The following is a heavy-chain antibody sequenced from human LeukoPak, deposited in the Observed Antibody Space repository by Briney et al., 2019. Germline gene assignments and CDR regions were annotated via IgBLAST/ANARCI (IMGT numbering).Heavy chain of an antibody. V-gene: IGHV3-21*01. CDR3: ARGADGVSSNSRGWFDP. D-gene: IGHD2-15*01. J-gene: IGHJ5*02. CDR2: ISTSSSYI. Sequence: GGSLRLSCAASGFTFSSYSMNWVRRAPGKGLKWVSSISTSSSYIYYADSVKGRFTISRDNAKNSLYLEMNSLRAEDTAVYYCARGADGVSSNSRGWFDPWGQGTLVTVSS. CDR1: GFTFSSYS.